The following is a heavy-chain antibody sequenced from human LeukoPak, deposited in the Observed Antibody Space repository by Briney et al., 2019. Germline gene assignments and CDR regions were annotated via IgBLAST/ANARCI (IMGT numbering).Heavy chain of an antibody. V-gene: IGHV3-23*01. CDR3: GKEGGA. CDR2: IGGRGGST. J-gene: IGHJ5*02. CDR1: GFTFSSYS. Sequence: GGSLRLSCVASGFTFSSYSMNRVRQAPGKGLEWVSAIGGRGGSTYYADSLGGRFTISRDNSKDMLYLQMNSLKVEDTATYYCGKEGGAWGQGTKVTVSS. D-gene: IGHD3-16*01.